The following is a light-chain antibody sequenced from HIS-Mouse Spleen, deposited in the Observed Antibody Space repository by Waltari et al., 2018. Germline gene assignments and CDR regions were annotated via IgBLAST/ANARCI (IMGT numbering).Light chain of an antibody. CDR1: NLGDKY. CDR3: QAWDSSTAV. V-gene: IGLV3-1*01. CDR2: QDS. J-gene: IGLJ2*01. Sequence: SHELTQPPSVSVSPGQTASITCSGDNLGDKYACWYQQKPGQSPVLVIYQDSKRPSGIPERFSGSNSGNTATLTISGTQAMDEADYYCQAWDSSTAVFGGGTKLTVL.